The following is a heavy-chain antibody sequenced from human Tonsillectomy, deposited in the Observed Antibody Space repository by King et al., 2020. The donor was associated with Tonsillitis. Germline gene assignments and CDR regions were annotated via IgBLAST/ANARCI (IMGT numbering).Heavy chain of an antibody. CDR3: ALGIPWRG. Sequence: VQLQESGPGLVKPSETLSLTCTVSGGSISNYYWSWIRQPPGKGLEWIGYIYYSGNTNYNPSLKSRVTISVDTSKNQFSLKLSSVTAADTAVYYCALGIPWRGWGQGTLVTVSS. CDR1: GGSISNYY. CDR2: IYYSGNT. D-gene: IGHD3-16*01. V-gene: IGHV4-59*01. J-gene: IGHJ4*02.